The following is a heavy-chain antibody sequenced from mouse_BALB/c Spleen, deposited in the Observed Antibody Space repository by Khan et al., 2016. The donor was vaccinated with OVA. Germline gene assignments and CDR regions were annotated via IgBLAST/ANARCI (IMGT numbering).Heavy chain of an antibody. V-gene: IGHV3-2*02. CDR1: GFSITSGYV. D-gene: IGHD1-2*01. CDR3: ARTARIKY. J-gene: IGHJ2*01. CDR2: ISYSGST. Sequence: EVQLKQSGPGLVKPSQSLSLTCTVTGFSITSGYVWNWIRQFPGNKVEWMGYISYSGSTNYNPSLKSRISITRDTSKNQFFLQLNSVTTEDTATYYCARTARIKYWGQGTTLTVSS.